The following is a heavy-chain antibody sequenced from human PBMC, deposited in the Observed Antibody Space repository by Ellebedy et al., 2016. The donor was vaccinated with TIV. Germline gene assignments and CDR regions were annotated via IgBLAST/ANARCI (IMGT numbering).Heavy chain of an antibody. CDR3: NTGWAFDD. CDR1: GFSVSSSY. Sequence: GESLKISXAASGFSVSSSYMSWVRQAPGKGLEWIGRIQSRNEGGTAAYAAPVQGRFIISRDESENRLFLQMHSLRTEDTGVYYCNTGWAFDDWGQGTMVTVSS. J-gene: IGHJ3*01. V-gene: IGHV3-15*05. CDR2: IQSRNEGGTA.